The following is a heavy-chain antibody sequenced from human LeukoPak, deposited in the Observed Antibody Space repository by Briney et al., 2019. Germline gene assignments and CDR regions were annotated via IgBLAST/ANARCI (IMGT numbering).Heavy chain of an antibody. D-gene: IGHD3-22*01. CDR2: IKQDGSEK. V-gene: IGHV3-7*01. CDR1: GFTFSSYG. Sequence: GGSLRLSCAASGFTFSSYGMHWVRQAPGKGLEWVANIKQDGSEKNYVDSVKGRFTISRDNAKNSLFLQMNSLRAEDTAVYFCARRYDTSGYYDLGYFDYWGQGSLVTVSS. CDR3: ARRYDTSGYYDLGYFDY. J-gene: IGHJ4*02.